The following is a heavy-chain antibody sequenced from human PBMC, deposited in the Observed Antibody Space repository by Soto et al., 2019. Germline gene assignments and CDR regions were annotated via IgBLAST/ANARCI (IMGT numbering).Heavy chain of an antibody. CDR3: ARIYDFWGKVGLGY. Sequence: PSETLSLTCTLSGGSLSSSSYYWGWLRQPPGKGLEWIGSIYYSGSTYYSPSLKSGVTISGDTSKNQVSLKLSSVTAAGTVVYYCARIYDFWGKVGLGYWGQGTLVTVSS. CDR2: IYYSGST. D-gene: IGHD3-3*01. V-gene: IGHV4-39*01. J-gene: IGHJ4*02. CDR1: GGSLSSSSYY.